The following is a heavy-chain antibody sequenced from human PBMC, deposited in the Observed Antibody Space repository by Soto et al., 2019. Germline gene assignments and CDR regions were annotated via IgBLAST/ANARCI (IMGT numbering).Heavy chain of an antibody. CDR2: LYWADDK. V-gene: IGHV2-5*02. Sequence: QITLKESGPTLVRPTETLTLTCSFSGFSCSTTGMGVGWVRQPPGEALEWLALLYWADDKRYSPSLKSRLTITANTSKNQVVLIMTSMHVRYTATYYCVHRHYYGSGRLDVDAWGQGFTGTVSS. D-gene: IGHD3-10*01. J-gene: IGHJ6*02. CDR1: GFSCSTTGMG. CDR3: VHRHYYGSGRLDVDA.